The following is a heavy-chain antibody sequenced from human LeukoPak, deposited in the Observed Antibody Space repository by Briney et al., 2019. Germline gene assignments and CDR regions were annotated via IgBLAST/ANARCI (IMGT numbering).Heavy chain of an antibody. D-gene: IGHD5-18*01. Sequence: GGSLRLSCAASGFTFSSYWMSWVRQAPGKGLEWVANIKQDGSEKYYVDSVKGRFTISRDNAKNSLYLQMNSLRAEDTAVYYCARQTAKNVDTARFDYWGQGTLVAVSS. V-gene: IGHV3-7*01. J-gene: IGHJ4*02. CDR3: ARQTAKNVDTARFDY. CDR2: IKQDGSEK. CDR1: GFTFSSYW.